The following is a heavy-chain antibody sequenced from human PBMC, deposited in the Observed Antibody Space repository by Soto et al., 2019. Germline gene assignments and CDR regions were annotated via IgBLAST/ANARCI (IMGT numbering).Heavy chain of an antibody. J-gene: IGHJ5*02. D-gene: IGHD6-13*01. Sequence: GGSLRLSCAASGFTVSNNYVSWVRQAPGKGLEWVSVIYSGGETYYADSVKGRFTTSRDNSKNTVYLQMNSLRVEDTALYYCATRGRIAATGPNWFDPWGQGTLVNVSS. CDR1: GFTVSNNY. V-gene: IGHV3-66*01. CDR3: ATRGRIAATGPNWFDP. CDR2: IYSGGET.